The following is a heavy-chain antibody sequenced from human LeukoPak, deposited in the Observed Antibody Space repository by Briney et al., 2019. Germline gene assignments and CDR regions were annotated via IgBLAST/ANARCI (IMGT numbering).Heavy chain of an antibody. D-gene: IGHD1-26*01. CDR1: GFTFSSYA. CDR2: ISGSGGST. CDR3: AHQRMGARGYWFDP. V-gene: IGHV3-23*01. J-gene: IGHJ5*02. Sequence: GGSLRLSCAASGFTFSSYAMSWVRQAPGKGLEWVSAISGSGGSTYYADSVKGRFTISRDNSKNTLYLQMNSLRAEDTAVYYCAHQRMGARGYWFDPWGQGTLVTVSS.